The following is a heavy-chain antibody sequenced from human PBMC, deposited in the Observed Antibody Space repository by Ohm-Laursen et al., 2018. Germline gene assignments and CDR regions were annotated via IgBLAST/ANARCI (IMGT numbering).Heavy chain of an antibody. J-gene: IGHJ4*02. CDR1: GLTFSSYS. CDR3: AKDSDGSGSYSLDY. D-gene: IGHD1-26*01. CDR2: ISSSSSYI. Sequence: SLRLSCAASGLTFSSYSMNWVRQAPGKGLEWVSSISSSSSYIYYADSVKGRFTISRDNAKNTLYLQMNSLRAEDTAVYYCAKDSDGSGSYSLDYWGRGTLVTVSS. V-gene: IGHV3-21*01.